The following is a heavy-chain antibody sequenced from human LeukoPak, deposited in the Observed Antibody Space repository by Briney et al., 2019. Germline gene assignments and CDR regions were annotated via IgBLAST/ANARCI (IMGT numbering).Heavy chain of an antibody. CDR2: INHSGST. CDR1: GGSFSGYY. Sequence: SETLSLTCAVYGGSFSGYYWSWIRQPPGKGLEWIGEINHSGSTNYNPSLKSRVTISVDTSKNQFSLKLSSVTAADTAVYYCARGPPVLYYYGSGSYLPTSEDYWGQGTLVTVSS. D-gene: IGHD3-10*01. V-gene: IGHV4-34*01. CDR3: ARGPPVLYYYGSGSYLPTSEDY. J-gene: IGHJ4*02.